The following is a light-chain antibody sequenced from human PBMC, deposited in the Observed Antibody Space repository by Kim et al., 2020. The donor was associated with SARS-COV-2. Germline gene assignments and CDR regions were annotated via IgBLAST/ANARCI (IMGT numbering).Light chain of an antibody. Sequence: VALGQTVRITCQGDSLRSYYATWDQQKPGQAPILVIYGKNNRPSGIPDRFSGSSSGNTASLTITGTQAGDEADYYCNSRDSNDNVVFGGGTK. V-gene: IGLV3-19*01. CDR2: GKN. J-gene: IGLJ2*01. CDR1: SLRSYY. CDR3: NSRDSNDNVV.